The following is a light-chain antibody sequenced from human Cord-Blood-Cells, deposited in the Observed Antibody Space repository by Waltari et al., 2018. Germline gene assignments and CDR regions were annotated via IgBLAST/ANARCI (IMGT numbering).Light chain of an antibody. Sequence: DIQLIQYPSTLSASVGDRVTITCRASQSISSWFASYQQKPGKAPKLLIYKASSLESGVPSRFSGSGSGTEFTLPISSLQPDNFVTYYCEHKTFGQGTKVEIK. J-gene: IGKJ1*01. CDR1: QSISSW. CDR3: EHKT. V-gene: IGKV1-5*03. CDR2: KAS.